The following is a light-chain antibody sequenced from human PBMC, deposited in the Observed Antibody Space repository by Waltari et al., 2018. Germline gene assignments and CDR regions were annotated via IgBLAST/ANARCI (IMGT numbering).Light chain of an antibody. Sequence: CRASKDISNNLKCDQQKPGKAPDLLIFAVFTLQGGVPSRFSGSGSGTEFTLTISSLQPEDSATYYCQQSYTMPMYTFGQGTKLEIK. CDR3: QQSYTMPMYT. CDR1: KDISNN. J-gene: IGKJ2*01. V-gene: IGKV1-39*01. CDR2: AVF.